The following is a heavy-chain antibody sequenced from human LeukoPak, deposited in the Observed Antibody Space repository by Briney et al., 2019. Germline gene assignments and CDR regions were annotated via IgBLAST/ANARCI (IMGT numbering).Heavy chain of an antibody. CDR2: ISSSSSYI. CDR1: GFTFSSYS. Sequence: GGSLRLSCAASGFTFSSYSMNWVRQAPGKGLEWVSSISSSSSYIYYADSVKGRFTISRDNAKNSLYLQMNSLRAEDTAVYYCAKGGYSDGRYYYYYMDVWGEGTTVTVSS. D-gene: IGHD5-18*01. CDR3: AKGGYSDGRYYYYYMDV. V-gene: IGHV3-21*04. J-gene: IGHJ6*03.